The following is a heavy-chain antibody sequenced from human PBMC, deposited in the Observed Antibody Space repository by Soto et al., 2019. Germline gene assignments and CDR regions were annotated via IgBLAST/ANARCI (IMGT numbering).Heavy chain of an antibody. Sequence: EVQLVESGGDLVQPGGSLRLSCAASGFTFSMHAIHWVRQAPGKGLDFVSGLSGNGRSTYYANSVKGRFTISRDNSKNTLYLQMGSRRAEDTAFYYCARVRQDYGDYDYWGQGTLVTVSS. V-gene: IGHV3-64*01. CDR2: LSGNGRST. CDR1: GFTFSMHA. D-gene: IGHD4-17*01. J-gene: IGHJ4*02. CDR3: ARVRQDYGDYDY.